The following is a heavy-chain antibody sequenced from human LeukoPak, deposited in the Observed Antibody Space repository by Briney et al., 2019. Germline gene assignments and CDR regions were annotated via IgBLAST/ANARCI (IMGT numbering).Heavy chain of an antibody. CDR1: GGSFSGYY. CDR3: ARGRGGCGGDCYSFDY. V-gene: IGHV4-34*01. J-gene: IGHJ4*02. CDR2: INHSGST. D-gene: IGHD2-21*02. Sequence: SETLSLTCAVYGGSFSGYYWSWIRQPPGKGLEWIGEINHSGSTNYNPSLKSRVTISVDTSKNQFSLKLSSVTAADTAVYYCARGRGGCGGDCYSFDYWGQGTLVTVSS.